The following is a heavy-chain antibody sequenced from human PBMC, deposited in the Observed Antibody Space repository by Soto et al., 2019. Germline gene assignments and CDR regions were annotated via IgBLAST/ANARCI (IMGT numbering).Heavy chain of an antibody. Sequence: WETLSLTCTVSSASISSSSYTWGWIRQPPGKGLEWIGSIYYSGTTYYNPSLKSRVTISVDTSKNQFSLKLSSVTAADTAVYYCASEGLAAAGTFGFDPRGQGTLVTLSS. D-gene: IGHD6-13*01. CDR2: IYYSGTT. CDR3: ASEGLAAAGTFGFDP. CDR1: SASISSSSYT. J-gene: IGHJ5*02. V-gene: IGHV4-39*07.